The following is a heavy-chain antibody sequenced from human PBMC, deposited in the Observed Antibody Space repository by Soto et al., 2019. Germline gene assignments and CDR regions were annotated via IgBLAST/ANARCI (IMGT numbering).Heavy chain of an antibody. D-gene: IGHD3-3*01. J-gene: IGHJ6*02. V-gene: IGHV3-30*18. Sequence: GGSLRLSCAASGFTFSSYGMHWVRQAPGKGLEWVAVISYDGSNKYYADSVKGRFTISRDNSKNTLYLQMNSLRAEDTAVYYCAKEEEYDFWSGPYGMDVWGQGTTVTVSS. CDR1: GFTFSSYG. CDR3: AKEEEYDFWSGPYGMDV. CDR2: ISYDGSNK.